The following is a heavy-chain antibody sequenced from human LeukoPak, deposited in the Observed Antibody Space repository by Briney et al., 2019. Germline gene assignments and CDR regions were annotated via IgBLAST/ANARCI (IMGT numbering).Heavy chain of an antibody. Sequence: SVKVPCKASGGTFSSYAISWVRQAPGQGLEWMGGIIPIFGTANCAQKFQGRVTITADESTSTAYMELSSLRSEDTAVYYCARDRYAYQLLQGAHDAFDIWGQGTMVTVSS. V-gene: IGHV1-69*13. CDR1: GGTFSSYA. CDR3: ARDRYAYQLLQGAHDAFDI. J-gene: IGHJ3*02. D-gene: IGHD2-2*01. CDR2: IIPIFGTA.